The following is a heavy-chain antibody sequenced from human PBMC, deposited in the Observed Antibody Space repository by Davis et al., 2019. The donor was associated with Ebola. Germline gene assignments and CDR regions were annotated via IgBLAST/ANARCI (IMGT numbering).Heavy chain of an antibody. J-gene: IGHJ1*01. CDR2: INGTTGDT. V-gene: IGHV1-2*02. CDR1: GYTFTGRS. CDR3: VRVLVGGYGYFQY. Sequence: ASVKVSCKASGYTFTGRSMHWVRQAPGQGLEWMGWINGTTGDTSYEQRFRGRVTMTRDTSINTAYMELSSLRSDDTAVYFCVRVLVGGYGYFQYWGQGTLVTVSS. D-gene: IGHD5-12*01.